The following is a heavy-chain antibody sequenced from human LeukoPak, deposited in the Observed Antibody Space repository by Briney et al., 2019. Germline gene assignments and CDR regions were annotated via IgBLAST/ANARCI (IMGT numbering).Heavy chain of an antibody. CDR2: ISGSGGST. CDR3: AKDSDTMIVVVIATFDY. J-gene: IGHJ4*02. D-gene: IGHD3-22*01. V-gene: IGHV3-23*01. Sequence: AGGSLRLSCAASGFTFSSYAMSWVRQAPGKGLEWVSAISGSGGSTYYADSVKGRFTIPRDNSKNTLYLQMNSLRAEDTAVYYCAKDSDTMIVVVIATFDYWGQGTLVTVSS. CDR1: GFTFSSYA.